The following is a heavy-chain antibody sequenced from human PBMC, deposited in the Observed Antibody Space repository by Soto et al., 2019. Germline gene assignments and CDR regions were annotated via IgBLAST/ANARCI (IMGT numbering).Heavy chain of an antibody. J-gene: IGHJ6*03. V-gene: IGHV1-8*01. CDR3: ARGRITMVRGATLDYYYYMDV. Sequence: ASVKVSCKASGYTFTSYDINWVRQATGQGLEWMGWMNPNSGNTGYAQKFQGRVTMTRNTSISTAYMELSSLRSEDTAVYYCARGRITMVRGATLDYYYYMDVWGKGTTVTV. CDR2: MNPNSGNT. CDR1: GYTFTSYD. D-gene: IGHD3-10*01.